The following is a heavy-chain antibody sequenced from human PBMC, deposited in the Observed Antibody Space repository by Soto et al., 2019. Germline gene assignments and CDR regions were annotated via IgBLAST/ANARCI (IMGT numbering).Heavy chain of an antibody. CDR1: GFTFSSYS. Sequence: EVQLVESGGGLVQPGGSLRLSCAASGFTFSSYSMNWVRQAPGKGLEWVSYISSSSSTIYYADSVKGRFTISRDNAKNSLYRQMNSLRAEDKAVYYCARGESDWNWNAQGDFDYWGQGTLVTVSS. CDR3: ARGESDWNWNAQGDFDY. D-gene: IGHD1-1*01. V-gene: IGHV3-48*01. CDR2: ISSSSSTI. J-gene: IGHJ4*02.